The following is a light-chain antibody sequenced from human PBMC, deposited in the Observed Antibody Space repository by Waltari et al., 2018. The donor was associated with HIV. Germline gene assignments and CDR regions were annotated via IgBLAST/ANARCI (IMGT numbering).Light chain of an antibody. CDR2: DVS. Sequence: QSALTQPRSVSGSPGQSVTISYTGTSSYVGGYNYVSWYQQHPGKAPKLMIYDVSKRPSGVPDRFSGSKSGNTASLTISGLQAEDEADYYCCSYAGSNWVFGGGTKLTVL. J-gene: IGLJ3*02. V-gene: IGLV2-11*01. CDR3: CSYAGSNWV. CDR1: SSYVGGYNY.